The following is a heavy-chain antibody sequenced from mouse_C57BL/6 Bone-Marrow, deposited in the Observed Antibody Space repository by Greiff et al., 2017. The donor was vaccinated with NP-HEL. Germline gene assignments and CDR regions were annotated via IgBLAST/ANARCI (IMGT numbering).Heavy chain of an antibody. Sequence: EVQVVESGGGLVQPGGSLSLSCAASGFTFTDYYMSWVRQPPGKALEWLGFIRNKANGYTTEYSASVKGRFTISSDNSQSILYLQMNALRAEDSATYYCARSYYYGRGALYYYAMDYWGRGTSVTVSS. D-gene: IGHD1-1*01. CDR3: ARSYYYGRGALYYYAMDY. CDR2: IRNKANGYTT. V-gene: IGHV7-3*01. J-gene: IGHJ4*01. CDR1: GFTFTDYY.